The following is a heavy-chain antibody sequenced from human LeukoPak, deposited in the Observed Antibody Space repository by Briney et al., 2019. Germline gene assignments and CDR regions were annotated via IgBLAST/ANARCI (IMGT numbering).Heavy chain of an antibody. J-gene: IGHJ5*02. CDR3: AKDIWRSAVASPRKDNWFDP. Sequence: PGGSRRLSCAASGFTFSSYAMSWVRQAPGKGLEWVSAISGSGGSTYYADSVKGRFTISRDNSKNTLYLQMNSLRAEDTAVYYCAKDIWRSAVASPRKDNWFDPWGQGTLVTVSS. D-gene: IGHD6-19*01. CDR1: GFTFSSYA. CDR2: ISGSGGST. V-gene: IGHV3-23*01.